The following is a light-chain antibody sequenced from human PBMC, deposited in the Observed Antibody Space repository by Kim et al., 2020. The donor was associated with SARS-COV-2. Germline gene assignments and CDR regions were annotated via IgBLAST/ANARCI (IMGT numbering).Light chain of an antibody. CDR1: NMVTKR. V-gene: IGLV3-21*04. Sequence: PGKTAVIPGGGNNMVTKRVHWYQQKPGQAPVLVIYFDSDRPSGIPERFSGSISGNTATLTISRVEAGDEADYYCQVWDTGSTHVVFGGGTKLTVL. CDR2: FDS. J-gene: IGLJ2*01. CDR3: QVWDTGSTHVV.